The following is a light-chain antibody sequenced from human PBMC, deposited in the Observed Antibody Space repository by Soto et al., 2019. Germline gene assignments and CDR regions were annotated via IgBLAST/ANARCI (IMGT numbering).Light chain of an antibody. CDR2: DTC. J-gene: IGKJ2*01. Sequence: EIVLTQSPATLSLSPAVRATLSCRASQSVSGFLAWYQQKPGQAPRFLIFDTCNRVTGIPARFSGSGSGTDFTLTDSSLEPEDVAGYYCQLRSNWPPFYTFGQGTKVDI. CDR3: QLRSNWPPFYT. CDR1: QSVSGF. V-gene: IGKV3-11*01.